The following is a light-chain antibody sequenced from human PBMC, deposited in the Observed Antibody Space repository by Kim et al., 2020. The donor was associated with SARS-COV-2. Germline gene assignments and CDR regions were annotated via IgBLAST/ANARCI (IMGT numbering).Light chain of an antibody. J-gene: IGLJ3*02. CDR3: CSYAGSSTWV. CDR1: SSDVGSYNL. V-gene: IGLV2-23*01. Sequence: GQSITIPCTGTSSDVGSYNLFSWYQQHPGKAPNLMIYEGSKRPSGVSNRFSGSKSGNTASLTISGLQAEDEADYYCCSYAGSSTWVFGGGTQLTVL. CDR2: EGS.